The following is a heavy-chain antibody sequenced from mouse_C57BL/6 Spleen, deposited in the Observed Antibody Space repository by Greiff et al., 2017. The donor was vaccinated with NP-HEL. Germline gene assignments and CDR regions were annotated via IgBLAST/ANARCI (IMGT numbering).Heavy chain of an antibody. V-gene: IGHV1-62-2*01. Sequence: QVQLQQSGAELVKPEASVKLSCKASGYTFTEYTIHWVKQRSGQGLEWIGWFYPGSGSIKYNEKFKDKATLTADNSSRTVYMELSRMTSEDSAVYCCARHEGGEYYGSSPAWFAYWGQGTLVTVSA. CDR2: FYPGSGSI. D-gene: IGHD1-1*01. CDR1: GYTFTEYT. J-gene: IGHJ3*01. CDR3: ARHEGGEYYGSSPAWFAY.